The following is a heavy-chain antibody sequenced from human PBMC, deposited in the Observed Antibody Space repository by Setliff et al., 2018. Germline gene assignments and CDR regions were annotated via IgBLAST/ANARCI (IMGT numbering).Heavy chain of an antibody. CDR1: GGSVSSSSYY. J-gene: IGHJ5*01. CDR2: IYYSGTT. Sequence: SETLSLTCTVSGGSVSSSSYYWGWIRQPPGKGVGWIGTIYYSGTTYYSPSLKGRVTISVDTSKNQFSLKLTSVTAADTAIYYCASRRTGPGGWFDYWGQGTLVTVSS. CDR3: ASRRTGPGGWFDY. V-gene: IGHV4-39*01. D-gene: IGHD1-26*01.